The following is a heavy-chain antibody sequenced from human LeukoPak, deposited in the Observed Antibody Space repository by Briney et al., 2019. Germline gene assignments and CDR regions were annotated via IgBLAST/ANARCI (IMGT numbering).Heavy chain of an antibody. CDR1: GCTFTSYD. J-gene: IGHJ1*01. V-gene: IGHV1-8*03. CDR3: ARGCEPPGYFQH. CDR2: MNPNSGNT. Sequence: ASVKVSCKASGCTFTSYDINWVRQATGQGLEWMGWMNPNSGNTGYAQKFQGRVTITRNTSISTAYMERSSLRSEDTAVYYCARGCEPPGYFQHWGQGTLVTVSS.